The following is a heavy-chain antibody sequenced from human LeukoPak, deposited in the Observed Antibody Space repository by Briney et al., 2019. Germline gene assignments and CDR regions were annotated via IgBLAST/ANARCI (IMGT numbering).Heavy chain of an antibody. J-gene: IGHJ4*02. CDR1: GYTFTGYY. Sequence: ASVKVSCKASGYTFTGYYMHWVRQAPGQGLEWMGWINPNSGGTNYAQKFQGWVTMTRDTSISTAYMELSRLRSDDTAVYYCARVRGVYSGYDGAFDYWGQGTLVTVSS. V-gene: IGHV1-2*04. D-gene: IGHD5-12*01. CDR2: INPNSGGT. CDR3: ARVRGVYSGYDGAFDY.